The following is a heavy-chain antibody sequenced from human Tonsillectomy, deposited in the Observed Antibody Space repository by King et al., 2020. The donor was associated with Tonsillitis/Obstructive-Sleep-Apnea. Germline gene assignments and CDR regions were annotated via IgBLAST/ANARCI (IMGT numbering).Heavy chain of an antibody. J-gene: IGHJ4*02. CDR2: INTNTGNP. V-gene: IGHV7-4-1*02. CDR1: GYTFTIYA. Sequence: QLVQSGSELKKPGASVKVSCKASGYTFTIYALNWVRQAPGQGLEWMGWINTNTGNPTYDQGFTGRFVFSLDTSVNTAYLQISSLEAEDTAVYYCAREQADDFWSGYSFYFDYWGQGTLVTVSS. D-gene: IGHD3-3*01. CDR3: AREQADDFWSGYSFYFDY.